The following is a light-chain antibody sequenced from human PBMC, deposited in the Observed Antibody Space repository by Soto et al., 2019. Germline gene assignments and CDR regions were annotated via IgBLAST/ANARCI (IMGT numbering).Light chain of an antibody. CDR1: SSDVGGYNY. CDR3: SSYTSSSTSL. CDR2: DVS. Sequence: QSVLTQPASVSGSPGQSITISCTGNSSDVGGYNYVSWYQQHPGKAPKLMIYDVSNRPSGVSNRFSGSKSGNTASLTISGLQAEDEADYYCSSYTSSSTSLFXTGTKVTVL. V-gene: IGLV2-14*01. J-gene: IGLJ1*01.